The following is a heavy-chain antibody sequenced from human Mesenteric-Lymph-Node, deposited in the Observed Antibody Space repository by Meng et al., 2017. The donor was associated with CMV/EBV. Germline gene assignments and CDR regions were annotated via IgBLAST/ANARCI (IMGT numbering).Heavy chain of an antibody. J-gene: IGHJ5*02. CDR3: ARDRKGRGLPMVRGVDL. CDR1: GFTFSSYS. D-gene: IGHD3-10*01. Sequence: GESLKISCAASGFTFSSYSMNWVRQAPGKGLEWVSSISSSSSYIYYADSVKGRFTISRDNAKNSLYLQMNSLRAEDTAVYYCARDRKGRGLPMVRGVDLWGQGTLVTVSS. V-gene: IGHV3-21*01. CDR2: ISSSSSYI.